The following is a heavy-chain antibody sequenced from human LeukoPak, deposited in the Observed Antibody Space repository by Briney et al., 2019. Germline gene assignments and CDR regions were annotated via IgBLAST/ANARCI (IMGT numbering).Heavy chain of an antibody. V-gene: IGHV3-23*01. D-gene: IGHD6-13*01. J-gene: IGHJ3*02. CDR3: ARDIAAALAFDI. Sequence: GGSLRLSCEASGFTFGSYAMTWVRQAPGKGLEWVSAISGSGGLTHYADSVKGRFTISRDNSKSTLYLQMNSLRAEDTAVYYCARDIAAALAFDIWGQGTMVTVSS. CDR1: GFTFGSYA. CDR2: ISGSGGLT.